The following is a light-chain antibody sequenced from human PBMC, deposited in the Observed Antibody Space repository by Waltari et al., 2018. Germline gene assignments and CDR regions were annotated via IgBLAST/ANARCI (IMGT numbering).Light chain of an antibody. CDR1: QSINTW. CDR2: KAS. V-gene: IGKV1-5*03. J-gene: IGKJ1*01. CDR3: QQYTSYPWT. Sequence: DIQMTQSPSTLSASEGDRVTITCRASQSINTWLSWYQQKPRKAPKILIYKASSLESGVPSRFSGGGSGTEFTLTISSLQPDDLATYFCQQYTSYPWTFGQGTKVE.